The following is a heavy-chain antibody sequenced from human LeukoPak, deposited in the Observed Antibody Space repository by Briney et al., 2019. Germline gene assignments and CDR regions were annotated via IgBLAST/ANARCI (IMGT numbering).Heavy chain of an antibody. CDR2: IYHSGST. CDR3: ARVGPDGATLFDY. J-gene: IGHJ4*02. V-gene: IGHV4-39*07. Sequence: ETLSLTCTVSGGSISSSSYYWGWIRQPSGKGLEWIGYIYHSGSTYYNPSLKSRVTLSLDTSKNQFSLKLTSVTAADTAVYYCARVGPDGATLFDYWGQGTLVTVSS. CDR1: GGSISSSSYY. D-gene: IGHD1-26*01.